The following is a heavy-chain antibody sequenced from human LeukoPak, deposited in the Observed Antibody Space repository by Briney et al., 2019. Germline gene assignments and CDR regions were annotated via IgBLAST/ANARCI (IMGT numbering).Heavy chain of an antibody. Sequence: SETLSLTCTVSGGSISSSSYYWGWIRQPPGKGLEWIGSIYYSGSTYYNPSLKSRVTISVDTSKNHFSLKLSSVTAADTAVYYCARNSCSGGSCYENRGYFDYWGQGTLVTVSS. CDR1: GGSISSSSYY. J-gene: IGHJ4*02. D-gene: IGHD2-15*01. CDR3: ARNSCSGGSCYENRGYFDY. CDR2: IYYSGST. V-gene: IGHV4-39*07.